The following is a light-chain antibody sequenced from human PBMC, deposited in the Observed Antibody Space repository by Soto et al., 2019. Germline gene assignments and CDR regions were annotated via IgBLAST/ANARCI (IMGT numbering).Light chain of an antibody. CDR3: QPYNNWPLT. CDR1: QNIDTY. V-gene: IGKV3-11*01. Sequence: EIVLTQSPDILSLSPGERATLSCRASQNIDTYLDWYQQKPGQSPRLLIFDASSRATGTPARFSGSGSETDFTLTISSLEPEDFAIYYCQPYNNWPLTFGGGTKVESK. J-gene: IGKJ4*01. CDR2: DAS.